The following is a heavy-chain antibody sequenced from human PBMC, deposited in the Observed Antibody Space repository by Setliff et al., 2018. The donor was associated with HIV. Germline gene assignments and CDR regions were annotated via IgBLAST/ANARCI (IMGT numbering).Heavy chain of an antibody. J-gene: IGHJ4*02. Sequence: PGGSLRLSCAASGFTFSSYWVYWVRQAPGKGLVWVSRIGPDGSTTTYADSVKGRFIVSRDNTKNTVYLQMNSLRAEDMAVYYCVGGFYAGYWGQGTLVTVSS. V-gene: IGHV3-74*01. D-gene: IGHD5-12*01. CDR3: VGGFYAGY. CDR1: GFTFSSYW. CDR2: IGPDGSTT.